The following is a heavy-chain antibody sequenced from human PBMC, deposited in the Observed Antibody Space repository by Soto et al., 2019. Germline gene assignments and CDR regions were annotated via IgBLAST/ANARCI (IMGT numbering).Heavy chain of an antibody. J-gene: IGHJ3*02. D-gene: IGHD6-19*01. Sequence: GGSLRLSCAASGFTFSSYAMHWVRQAPGKGLEYVSAISSNGGSTYYANSVKGRFTISRDNSKNTLYLQMGSLRAEDMAVYYCARRGIFPSSGWYFTPDAFDIWGQGTMVTVSS. CDR2: ISSNGGST. V-gene: IGHV3-64*01. CDR3: ARRGIFPSSGWYFTPDAFDI. CDR1: GFTFSSYA.